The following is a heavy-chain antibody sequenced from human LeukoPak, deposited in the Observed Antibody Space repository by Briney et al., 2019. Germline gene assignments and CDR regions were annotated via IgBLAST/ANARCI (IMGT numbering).Heavy chain of an antibody. CDR2: ISAYNGNT. CDR3: ARVGSGWSIEY. J-gene: IGHJ4*02. V-gene: IGHV1-18*01. D-gene: IGHD2-15*01. Sequence: ASVKVSCKSSGYTFSNYVICWVRQPPGQGLGWMGWISAYNGNTNYAQKVQGRVTMTTDTSTSTVHMELRSLISDDTAMYYCARVGSGWSIEYWGQGTLVTVSS. CDR1: GYTFSNYV.